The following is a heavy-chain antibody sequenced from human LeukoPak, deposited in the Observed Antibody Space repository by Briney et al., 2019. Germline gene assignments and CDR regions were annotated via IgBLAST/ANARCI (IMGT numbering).Heavy chain of an antibody. CDR3: ARFLLGYSYVLDY. CDR1: GFTFSGYR. V-gene: IGHV3-66*01. J-gene: IGHJ4*02. CDR2: IYSDGST. D-gene: IGHD5-18*01. Sequence: GGSLRLSCAASGFTFSGYRMNWVRQAPGKGLEWVSVIYSDGSTYYADSVKGRFTISRDNSKNTLYLQMNSLRAEDTAVYYCARFLLGYSYVLDYWGQGTLVTVSS.